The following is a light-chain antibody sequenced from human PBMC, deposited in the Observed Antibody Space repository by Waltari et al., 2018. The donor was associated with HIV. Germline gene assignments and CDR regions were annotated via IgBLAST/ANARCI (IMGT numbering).Light chain of an antibody. CDR2: RNN. Sequence: QSVLTQPPSASGTAGQRVTISCSGSSSTIGSNYVYWYQQLPGTAPKLLIYRNNQRPSGVPDRFSGSKSGTSASLAISGLRSEDEADYYCAVWGDSLNSYVFGTGTEVTVL. CDR1: SSTIGSNY. J-gene: IGLJ1*01. CDR3: AVWGDSLNSYV. V-gene: IGLV1-47*01.